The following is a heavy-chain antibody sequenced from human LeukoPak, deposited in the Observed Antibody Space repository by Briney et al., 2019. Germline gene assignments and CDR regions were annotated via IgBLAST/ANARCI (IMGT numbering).Heavy chain of an antibody. Sequence: PGGSLRLSCAASGFTFSSYSMNWVRQAPGKGLEWVSYISSSSSTIYYADSMKGRFTISRDNAKNSLYLQMNSLRAEDTAVYYRARESRGSYDFWSGYYYYYYGMDVWGQGTTVTVSS. CDR2: ISSSSSTI. J-gene: IGHJ6*02. CDR1: GFTFSSYS. CDR3: ARESRGSYDFWSGYYYYYYGMDV. V-gene: IGHV3-48*01. D-gene: IGHD3-3*01.